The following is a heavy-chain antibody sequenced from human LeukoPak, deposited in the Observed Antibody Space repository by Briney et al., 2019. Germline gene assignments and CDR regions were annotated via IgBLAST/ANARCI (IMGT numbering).Heavy chain of an antibody. CDR3: AKESGSLGAPLYYY. J-gene: IGHJ4*02. CDR1: GFIFRNYA. D-gene: IGHD4/OR15-4a*01. Sequence: GGSLRLSCGASGFIFRNYAMSWVRQAPGEGLEWVSGISDNGGGRYYAYSVKGGFSISRDNSKNMLYLQMNSLRAEDTAVYYCAKESGSLGAPLYYYWGRGIVVTASS. CDR2: ISDNGGGR. V-gene: IGHV3-23*01.